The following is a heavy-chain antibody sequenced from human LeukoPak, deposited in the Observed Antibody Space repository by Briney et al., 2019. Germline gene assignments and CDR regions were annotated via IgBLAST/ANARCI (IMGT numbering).Heavy chain of an antibody. CDR1: GGSISSYY. V-gene: IGHV4-59*08. Sequence: PSETLSLTCTVSGGSISSYYWSWIRQPPGKGLEWIGYIYYNGSTNYNPSLKSRVTISVDTSKNQFSLKLSSVTAADTAVYYCARHGGNYGPFDYWGQGTLVTVSS. J-gene: IGHJ4*02. CDR3: ARHGGNYGPFDY. CDR2: IYYNGST. D-gene: IGHD4-11*01.